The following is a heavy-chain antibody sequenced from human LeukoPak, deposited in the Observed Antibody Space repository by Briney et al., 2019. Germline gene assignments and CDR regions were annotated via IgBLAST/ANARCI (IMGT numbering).Heavy chain of an antibody. V-gene: IGHV3-9*01. D-gene: IGHD1-26*01. CDR1: GFTFDDYA. CDR3: AKDLGGSSGSSHFDY. CDR2: ISWNSGSI. J-gene: IGHJ4*02. Sequence: GGSLRLSCAASGFTFDDYAMHWVRQAPGKGLEWVSGISWNSGSIGYADPVKGRFTISRDNAKNSLYLQMNSLRAEDTALYYCAKDLGGSSGSSHFDYWGQGTLVTVSS.